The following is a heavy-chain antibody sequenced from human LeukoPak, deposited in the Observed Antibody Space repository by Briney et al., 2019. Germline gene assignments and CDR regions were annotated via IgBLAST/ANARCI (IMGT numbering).Heavy chain of an antibody. V-gene: IGHV3-23*01. D-gene: IGHD3/OR15-3a*01. CDR1: GFTFITDG. Sequence: QPGGSLRVSCAAPGFTFITDGISWVRLAPGKGLEWVSVISGSGGSTYYADSVKGRFTVSRDNSKNTLYLQMNSVRVEDSAVYYCAQGDWADVWGKGTTVTVSS. CDR3: AQGDWADV. J-gene: IGHJ6*03. CDR2: ISGSGGST.